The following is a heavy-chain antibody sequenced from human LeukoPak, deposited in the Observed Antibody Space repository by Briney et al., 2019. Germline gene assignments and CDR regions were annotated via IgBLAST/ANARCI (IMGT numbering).Heavy chain of an antibody. CDR3: ARSRRVGNGEYPDY. CDR1: GYTFTGYY. D-gene: IGHD3-10*01. CDR2: INPNTGDT. Sequence: ASVKVSCKASGYTFTGYYMHWVRKTPGQGLEWMGWINPNTGDTNYVRKCQGRVTMTRDTSINTAYMELRSLRSDDTAVYYCARSRRVGNGEYPDYWGQGTLVTVSS. J-gene: IGHJ4*02. V-gene: IGHV1-2*02.